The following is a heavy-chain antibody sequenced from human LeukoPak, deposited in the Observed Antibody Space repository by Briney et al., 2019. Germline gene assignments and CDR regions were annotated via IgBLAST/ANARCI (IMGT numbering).Heavy chain of an antibody. D-gene: IGHD1-20*01. Sequence: SETLSLTCAVYGGSFSGYYWSRIRQPPGKGLEWIGEINHSGSTNYNPSLKSRVTISVDTSKNQFSLKLSSVTAADTAVYYCARGLDNWNVYIFDYWGLGTLVTVSS. V-gene: IGHV4-34*01. CDR2: INHSGST. J-gene: IGHJ4*02. CDR1: GGSFSGYY. CDR3: ARGLDNWNVYIFDY.